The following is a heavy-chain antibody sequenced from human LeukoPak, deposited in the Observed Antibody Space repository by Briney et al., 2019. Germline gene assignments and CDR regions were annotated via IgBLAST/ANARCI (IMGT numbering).Heavy chain of an antibody. Sequence: ASVKVSCKASGYTFTGYYMHWVRQAPGQGLEWMARINPNSGGTNYAQKFQGRVTMTRDTSISTAYMELSRLRSDDTAVYYCARGGGWLQLRGTNLDYWGQGTLVTVSS. CDR2: INPNSGGT. CDR1: GYTFTGYY. V-gene: IGHV1-2*06. CDR3: ARGGGWLQLRGTNLDY. J-gene: IGHJ4*02. D-gene: IGHD5-24*01.